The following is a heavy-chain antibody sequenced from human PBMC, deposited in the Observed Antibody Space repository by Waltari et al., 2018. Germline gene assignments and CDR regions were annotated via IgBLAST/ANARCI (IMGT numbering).Heavy chain of an antibody. V-gene: IGHV1-69*13. CDR3: AREETDAYYYYYYYMDV. CDR2: IIPIFGTA. Sequence: QVQLVQSGAEVKKPGSSVKVSCKASGGTFSSYAISWVRQAPGQGLEWMGRIIPIFGTANYAQKFQGRVTITADKSTSTAYMELSSLRSEDTAVYYCAREETDAYYYYYYYMDVWGKGTTVTISS. CDR1: GGTFSSYA. J-gene: IGHJ6*03.